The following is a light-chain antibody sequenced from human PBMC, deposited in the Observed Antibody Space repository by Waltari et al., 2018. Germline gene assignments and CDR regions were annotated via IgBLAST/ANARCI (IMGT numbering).Light chain of an antibody. CDR3: ASYTSVSTLVV. Sequence: QSALTQPPSVSGPPGQSITIPCRGASSDLGGSQFLSWYQQHPDKAPKLMIYEVSKRPSGVSNRFSGTKSDNTASLTISGLQAEDEGDYYCASYTSVSTLVVFGGGTKLTVL. CDR2: EVS. CDR1: SSDLGGSQF. J-gene: IGLJ2*01. V-gene: IGLV2-14*01.